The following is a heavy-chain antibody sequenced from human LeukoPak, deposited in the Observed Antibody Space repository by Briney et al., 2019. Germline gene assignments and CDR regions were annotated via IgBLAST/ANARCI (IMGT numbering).Heavy chain of an antibody. CDR1: GYTFSGYY. V-gene: IGHV1-2*02. D-gene: IGHD2-2*01. CDR2: ISPKSGDT. CDR3: ARGRDKTTSPAIDY. Sequence: GASVKVSCKASGYTFSGYYMHWVRQAPGQGHEWMGWISPKSGDTNYAQNFQGRVTMTRDTSISTAYMELCRLTSDDTAVYYCARGRDKTTSPAIDYWGQGTLVTVSS. J-gene: IGHJ4*02.